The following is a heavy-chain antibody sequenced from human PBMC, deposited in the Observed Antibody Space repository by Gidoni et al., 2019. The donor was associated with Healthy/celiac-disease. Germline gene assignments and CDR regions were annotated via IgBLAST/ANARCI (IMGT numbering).Heavy chain of an antibody. CDR3: AKDNGRLGGRVRGVRVGAFDI. CDR2: IIWNIGSI. D-gene: IGHD3-10*01. V-gene: IGHV3-9*03. Sequence: EVQLVESGGGLVQPGRSLRLSCAAPGFTFEDYAMHWVRHAPGMGMGWVSWIIWNIGSIGYANSVKGRFTISRDNAKNALYLQMNSLGAEDMALYYCAKDNGRLGGRVRGVRVGAFDIWGQGTMVTVSS. J-gene: IGHJ3*02. CDR1: GFTFEDYA.